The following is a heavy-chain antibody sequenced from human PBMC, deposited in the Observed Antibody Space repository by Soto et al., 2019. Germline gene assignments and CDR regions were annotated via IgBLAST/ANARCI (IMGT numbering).Heavy chain of an antibody. CDR1: GFTLSSEW. CDR2: INQDGSEA. Sequence: GGSLRLSCVVSGFTLSSEWVDWVRQAPGKGLEWVANINQDGSEAFYVDSVKGRFTISRDNAKNSVFLQMNGLRAEDTAVYFCAPRPGRGQGTLVTVSS. J-gene: IGHJ4*02. CDR3: APRPG. V-gene: IGHV3-7*05.